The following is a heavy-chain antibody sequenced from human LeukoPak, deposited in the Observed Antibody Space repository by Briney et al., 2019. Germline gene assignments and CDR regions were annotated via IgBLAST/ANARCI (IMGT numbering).Heavy chain of an antibody. J-gene: IGHJ6*03. V-gene: IGHV1-8*03. Sequence: ASVKVSCKASGYTFTSYDINWVRQATGQGLEWMGWMNPNSGNTGYAQKFQGRVTITRNTSISTAYMELSSLRSEDTAVYYCARGNRIQLWFIDYYYYMDVWGKGTTVTISS. CDR1: GYTFTSYD. CDR3: ARGNRIQLWFIDYYYYMDV. D-gene: IGHD5-18*01. CDR2: MNPNSGNT.